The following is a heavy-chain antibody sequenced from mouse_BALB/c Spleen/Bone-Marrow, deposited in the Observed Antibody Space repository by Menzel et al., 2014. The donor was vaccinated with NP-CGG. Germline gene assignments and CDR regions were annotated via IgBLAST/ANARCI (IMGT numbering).Heavy chain of an antibody. V-gene: IGHV1-87*01. J-gene: IGHJ3*01. CDR3: ARWDDYDAWFAY. D-gene: IGHD2-4*01. CDR2: IYPGDGDT. Sequence: VQLQQSGAELARPGASVKLSCKASGYTFTSYWMQWVKQRPGQGLEWIGAIYPGDGDTRYTQKFKGKATLTADKSSSTAYMQLSSLASEDSAVYYCARWDDYDAWFAYWGQGTLVTVSA. CDR1: GYTFTSYW.